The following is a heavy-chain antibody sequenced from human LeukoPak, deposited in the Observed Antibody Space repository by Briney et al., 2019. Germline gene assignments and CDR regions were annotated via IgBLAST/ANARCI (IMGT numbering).Heavy chain of an antibody. D-gene: IGHD4-17*01. CDR3: TRAVTTSAPWYFDY. CDR2: IRSKAYGGTT. V-gene: IGHV3-49*04. J-gene: IGHJ4*02. CDR1: GFTFGDYA. Sequence: PGRSLRLSCTASGFTFGDYAMSWVRQAPGKGLEWVGFIRSKAYGGTTEYAASVKGRFTISRDDSKSIAYLQMNSLKTEDTAVYYCTRAVTTSAPWYFDYWGQGTLVTVSS.